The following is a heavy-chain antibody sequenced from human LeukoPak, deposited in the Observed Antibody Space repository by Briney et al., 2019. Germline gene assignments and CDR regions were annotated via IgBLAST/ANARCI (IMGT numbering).Heavy chain of an antibody. CDR2: IERSGSA. J-gene: IGHJ4*02. CDR3: ARASTTVASPFDY. CDR1: GGSISSSNC. D-gene: IGHD6-19*01. V-gene: IGHV4-4*02. Sequence: SETLSLTCAVSGGSISSSNCRSWVRQAPGKGLEWNGEIERSGSANYNPSLKSRVTISVDKSKNQFSLKLSSVTAADTAVYYCARASTTVASPFDYWGQGTLVTVSS.